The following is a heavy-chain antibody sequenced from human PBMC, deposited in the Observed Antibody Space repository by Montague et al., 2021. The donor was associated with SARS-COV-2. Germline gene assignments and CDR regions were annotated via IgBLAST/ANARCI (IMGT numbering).Heavy chain of an antibody. CDR2: ISYDGSNK. J-gene: IGHJ6*02. D-gene: IGHD3-16*01. V-gene: IGHV3-30*09. Sequence: SLRLSCAASLFTFSNYAMHLVRQAPGKGLEWVALISYDGSNKYYADSLKGRFAISRDNSKNTLYLQMNSLRAEDTGLYYRAREWDDITRPAHYGMDFWGQGTTVTVSS. CDR1: LFTFSNYA. CDR3: AREWDDITRPAHYGMDF.